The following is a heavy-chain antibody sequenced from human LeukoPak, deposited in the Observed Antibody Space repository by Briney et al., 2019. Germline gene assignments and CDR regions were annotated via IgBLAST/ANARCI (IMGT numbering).Heavy chain of an antibody. D-gene: IGHD6-13*01. J-gene: IGHJ4*02. Sequence: GRSLRLSCAASGFTFSSYGMHWVRQAPGKGLEWVAVIWYDGSNKYYADSVKGRFTISRDNSKNTLYLQMNSLRAEDTAVYYCARGCSSSWVNIDYWGQGTLVTVSS. CDR3: ARGCSSSWVNIDY. V-gene: IGHV3-33*01. CDR1: GFTFSSYG. CDR2: IWYDGSNK.